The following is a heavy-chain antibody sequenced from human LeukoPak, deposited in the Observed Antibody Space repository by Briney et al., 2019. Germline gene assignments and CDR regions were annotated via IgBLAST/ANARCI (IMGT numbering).Heavy chain of an antibody. CDR1: GFTFSSYA. CDR3: ARGSDTLEWLSHLNY. J-gene: IGHJ4*02. CDR2: ISYDGSNK. V-gene: IGHV3-30-3*01. D-gene: IGHD3-3*01. Sequence: TGGSLRLSCAASGFTFSSYAMHWVRQAPGKGLEWVAVISYDGSNKYYADSVKGRFTISRDNSKNTLYLQMNSLRAEDTAVYYCARGSDTLEWLSHLNYWGQGTLVTVSS.